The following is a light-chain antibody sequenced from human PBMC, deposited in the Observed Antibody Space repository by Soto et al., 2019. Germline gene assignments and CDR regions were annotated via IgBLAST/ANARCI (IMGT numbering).Light chain of an antibody. CDR1: QSVSSSY. V-gene: IGKV3-20*01. J-gene: IGKJ2*01. Sequence: EIVLTQSPGTLSLSPGERATLSCRASQSVSSSYLAWYQQKPGQAPRLLIYAASSRATGIPDRFSGSGSGTDFTLTISRLEPEDFAVYFCQQYGSSPYTFGQGTKREIK. CDR3: QQYGSSPYT. CDR2: AAS.